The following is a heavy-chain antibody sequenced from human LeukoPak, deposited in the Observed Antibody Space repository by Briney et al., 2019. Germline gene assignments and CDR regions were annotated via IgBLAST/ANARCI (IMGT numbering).Heavy chain of an antibody. Sequence: PGGSLRLCCAASGFTFSSYSMTWVRQAPGKGLEWISYIRSSGSPIYYADSVRGRFTISRDNSKNTLYLQMNSLRAEDTAVYYCAKPAYSSGWYSFPTVGWYFDLWGRGTLVTVSS. CDR1: GFTFSSYS. J-gene: IGHJ2*01. D-gene: IGHD6-19*01. CDR2: IRSSGSPI. CDR3: AKPAYSSGWYSFPTVGWYFDL. V-gene: IGHV3-48*01.